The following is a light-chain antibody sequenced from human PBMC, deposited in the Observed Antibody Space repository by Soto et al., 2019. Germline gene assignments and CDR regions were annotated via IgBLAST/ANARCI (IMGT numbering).Light chain of an antibody. CDR3: LQDYNYPLS. V-gene: IGKV1-6*01. CDR2: TAS. CDR1: QGIRND. Sequence: AIQMTQSPSSLSASVGDRVTITCRASQGIRNDLNWFQQKPGKAPKLLIYTASTLQSGVPSSFSGSGSGTDFTLTNSSLQPEDFATYYCLQDYNYPLSCGGGTKVEIK. J-gene: IGKJ4*01.